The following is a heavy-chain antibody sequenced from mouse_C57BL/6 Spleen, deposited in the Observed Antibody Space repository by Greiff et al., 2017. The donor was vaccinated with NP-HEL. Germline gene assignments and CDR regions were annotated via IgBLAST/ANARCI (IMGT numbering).Heavy chain of an antibody. J-gene: IGHJ4*01. V-gene: IGHV1-62-2*01. Sequence: VQLQQSGAELVKPGASVKLSCKASGYTFTEYTIHWVKQRSGQGLEWIGWFYPGSGSIKYNEKFKDKATLTADKSSSTVYMELSRLTSEDSAVYFCARHEEYYGSKDYYAMDYWGQGTSVTVSS. CDR3: ARHEEYYGSKDYYAMDY. CDR1: GYTFTEYT. CDR2: FYPGSGSI. D-gene: IGHD1-1*01.